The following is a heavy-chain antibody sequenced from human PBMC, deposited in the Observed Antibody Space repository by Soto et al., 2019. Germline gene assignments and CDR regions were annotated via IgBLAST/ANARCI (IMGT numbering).Heavy chain of an antibody. J-gene: IGHJ4*02. D-gene: IGHD3-10*01. CDR3: ARAPMVRGVPLDFDY. Sequence: QVQLQQWGTRLLKPSETLSLTCAVFGESFSGHYWSWIRQTPGKGLEWIGEIEHGGSTNYNPSHKSRVRMSVDTTRKQFSLRLNSVIAADTAVYYCARAPMVRGVPLDFDYWGQGTLVTVSS. CDR2: IEHGGST. CDR1: GESFSGHY. V-gene: IGHV4-34*02.